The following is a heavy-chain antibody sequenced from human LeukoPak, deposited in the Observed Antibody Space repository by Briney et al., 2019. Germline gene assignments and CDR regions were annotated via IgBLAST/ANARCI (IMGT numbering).Heavy chain of an antibody. CDR1: GFTFSTYG. V-gene: IGHV3-21*01. J-gene: IGHJ4*02. CDR3: ARDIAAAGPDY. D-gene: IGHD6-13*01. CDR2: ISSNSNYI. Sequence: GGSLRLSCAASGFTFSTYGMNWVRQAPGKGLEWVSSISSNSNYISYADSVKGRFTISRDNAKNSLYLQMNSLRAEDTAVYYCARDIAAAGPDYWGQGTLVTVSS.